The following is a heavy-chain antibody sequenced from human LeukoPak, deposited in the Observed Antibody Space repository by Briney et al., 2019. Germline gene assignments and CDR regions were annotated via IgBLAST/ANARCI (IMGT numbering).Heavy chain of an antibody. CDR2: ISSSSSYI. Sequence: GGSLRLSCAASGFTFSSYSMNWVRQAPGKGLEWVSSISSSSSYIYYADSVKGRFTISRDNAKNSPYLQMNSLRAEDTAVYYCARARGVPSWFDPWGQGTLVTVSS. J-gene: IGHJ5*02. V-gene: IGHV3-21*01. CDR3: ARARGVPSWFDP. D-gene: IGHD3-10*01. CDR1: GFTFSSYS.